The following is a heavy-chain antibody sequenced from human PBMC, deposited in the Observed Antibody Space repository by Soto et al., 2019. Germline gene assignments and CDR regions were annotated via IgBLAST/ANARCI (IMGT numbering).Heavy chain of an antibody. Sequence: GSGPYAGEPTQTLTLTCTFSGFSLSTSGVGVGWIRQPPGKALEWLALIYWDDDKRYSPSLKSRLTITKDTSKNQVVLTMTNMDPVDTATYYCAHSRIGNDYGDYANYYFDYWGQGTLVTVSS. D-gene: IGHD4-17*01. CDR3: AHSRIGNDYGDYANYYFDY. J-gene: IGHJ4*02. CDR1: GFSLSTSGVG. CDR2: IYWDDDK. V-gene: IGHV2-5*02.